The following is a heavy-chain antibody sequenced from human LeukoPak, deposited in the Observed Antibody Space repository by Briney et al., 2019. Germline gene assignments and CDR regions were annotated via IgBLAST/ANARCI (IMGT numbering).Heavy chain of an antibody. CDR1: GFSLSTSGVG. J-gene: IGHJ5*01. Sequence: SGPTLVNPTQTLTLTCTFSGFSLSTSGVGVGWIRQPPGKALEWLALIYWDDDKRYSPSLNSRLTITKDTSKNQVVLTMTNMDPMDTATYYCAHRGGSDSSGYDNWFDSWGQGTLVTVSS. V-gene: IGHV2-5*02. D-gene: IGHD3-22*01. CDR3: AHRGGSDSSGYDNWFDS. CDR2: IYWDDDK.